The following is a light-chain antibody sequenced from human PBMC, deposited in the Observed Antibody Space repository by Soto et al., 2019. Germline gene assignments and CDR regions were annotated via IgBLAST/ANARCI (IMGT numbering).Light chain of an antibody. Sequence: DIQMTQSPSTLSASVGDRVTITCRASQTISNWLAWYQQKPGKAPKLLIYKASILESGVPSRFSGSGSGTEFTLTISSLQPDDFATYYCQQYNTYSLTFGQGTRLEIK. V-gene: IGKV1-5*03. CDR1: QTISNW. CDR3: QQYNTYSLT. J-gene: IGKJ5*01. CDR2: KAS.